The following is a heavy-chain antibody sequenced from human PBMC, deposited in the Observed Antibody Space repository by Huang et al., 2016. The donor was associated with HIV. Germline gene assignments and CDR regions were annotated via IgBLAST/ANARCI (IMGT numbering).Heavy chain of an antibody. J-gene: IGHJ4*02. V-gene: IGHV4-39*02. D-gene: IGHD3-22*01. Sequence: QLQLQESGPGLVKPSETLSLTCTVSGVSISSSNDNWGWIRQPPGKGLEWIGRISYNGINYYNPPLKNRLTISVDTSKNHFSLKVSSVTAADTAVYYCARLFRGYYDEWGQGTLVTVSS. CDR2: ISYNGIN. CDR1: GVSISSSNDN. CDR3: ARLFRGYYDE.